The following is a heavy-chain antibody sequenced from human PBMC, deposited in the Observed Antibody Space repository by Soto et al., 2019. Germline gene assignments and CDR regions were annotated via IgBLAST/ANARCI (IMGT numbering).Heavy chain of an antibody. D-gene: IGHD4-4*01. V-gene: IGHV2-70*01. CDR2: IDWDDGK. J-gene: IGHJ6*02. CDR1: GFSLTTHGVC. CDR3: ARTRMSERVHHQSYRGMDG. Sequence: GSGPTLVNPTQTLTLTCSFSGFSLTTHGVCVSWIRQPPGKALEWLALIDWDDGKYYNTSLKTRLTISKDTPKNQVVLTMANVDPLDTATYFCARTRMSERVHHQSYRGMDGWGQGTTVTVSS.